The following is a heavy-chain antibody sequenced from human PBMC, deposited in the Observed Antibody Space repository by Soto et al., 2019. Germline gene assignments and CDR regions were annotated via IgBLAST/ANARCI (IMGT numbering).Heavy chain of an antibody. V-gene: IGHV3-23*01. D-gene: IGHD6-13*01. Sequence: GGSLRLSCAASGFTFSSYAMSWVRQAPGKGLEWVSAISGSGGSTYYADSVKGRFTISRDNSKNTLYLQMNSLRAEDTAVYYCAKEPEGIAAAGTGYYYYGMDVWGQGTTVTVSS. J-gene: IGHJ6*02. CDR2: ISGSGGST. CDR1: GFTFSSYA. CDR3: AKEPEGIAAAGTGYYYYGMDV.